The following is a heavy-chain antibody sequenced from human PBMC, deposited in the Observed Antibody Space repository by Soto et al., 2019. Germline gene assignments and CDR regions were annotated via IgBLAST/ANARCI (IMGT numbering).Heavy chain of an antibody. D-gene: IGHD5-12*01. CDR1: GFTFSSYS. J-gene: IGHJ3*02. Sequence: EVQLVESGGGLVQPGGSLRLSCAASGFTFSSYSMNWVRQAPGKGLEWVSYISSSSSYIYYADSVKGRFTISRDNAKNSLYLQMNSLRAEDTAVYYCAGGRDGYNYRAFDIWGQGTMVTVSS. CDR3: AGGRDGYNYRAFDI. CDR2: ISSSSSYI. V-gene: IGHV3-21*05.